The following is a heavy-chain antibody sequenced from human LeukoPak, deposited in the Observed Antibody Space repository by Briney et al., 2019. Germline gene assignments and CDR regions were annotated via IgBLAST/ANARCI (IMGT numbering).Heavy chain of an antibody. V-gene: IGHV3-23*01. J-gene: IGHJ4*03. Sequence: GGSLRLSCGASGFTFSSYVMTWVRQAPGKGLEWVSSVSSSGGSTYYAASVKGRFTISRDNSKNTLFLQMNSLRAEDTAVYYCAGSAYYYVEDYWGQGTMVTVSS. CDR2: VSSSGGST. D-gene: IGHD3-22*01. CDR1: GFTFSSYV. CDR3: AGSAYYYVEDY.